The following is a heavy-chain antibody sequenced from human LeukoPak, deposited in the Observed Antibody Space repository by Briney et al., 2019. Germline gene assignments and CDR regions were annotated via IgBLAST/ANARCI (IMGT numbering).Heavy chain of an antibody. CDR2: INSDGSST. D-gene: IGHD2-2*01. J-gene: IGHJ3*02. CDR3: AREQGYCSSTSCYVGAFDI. CDR1: GFTFSSYW. Sequence: GGSLRLSCAASGFTFSSYWMHWVRQAPGKGLVWVSRINSDGSSTSYADSEKGRFTISRDNAKNTLYLQMNSLRAEDTAVYYCAREQGYCSSTSCYVGAFDIWGQGTMVTVSS. V-gene: IGHV3-74*01.